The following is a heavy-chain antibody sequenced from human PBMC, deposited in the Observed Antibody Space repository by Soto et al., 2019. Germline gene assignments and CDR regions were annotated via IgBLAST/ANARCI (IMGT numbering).Heavy chain of an antibody. Sequence: PAGSLTLSCAASGFPFSSTDMTWVRQAPGKGLDWVSTIDGSGGTTYYADSVKSRFTISRDNSMNAVYLQMNSLRADDTALYYCAKNSGWFNTWGQGALVTVSS. CDR2: IDGSGGTT. CDR3: AKNSGWFNT. J-gene: IGHJ5*02. V-gene: IGHV3-23*01. CDR1: GFPFSSTD. D-gene: IGHD3-10*01.